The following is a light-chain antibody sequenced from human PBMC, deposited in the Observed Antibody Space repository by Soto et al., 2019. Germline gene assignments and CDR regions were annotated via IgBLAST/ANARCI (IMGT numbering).Light chain of an antibody. CDR3: QQYGGSPYT. J-gene: IGKJ2*01. V-gene: IGKV3-20*01. CDR1: QSVRSNY. Sequence: EIVLTQSPGTLSLSPGERATLSCRASQSVRSNYLAWYQQKPGQAPRLLIYGASSRATGIPDRFSGTGSGTDCTLTISRREPEDFAVYYCQQYGGSPYTFGQGTKLEIK. CDR2: GAS.